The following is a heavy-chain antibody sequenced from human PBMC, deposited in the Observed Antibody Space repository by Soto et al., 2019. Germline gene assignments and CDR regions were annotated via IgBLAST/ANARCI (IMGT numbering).Heavy chain of an antibody. CDR2: IIPIFGTA. D-gene: IGHD3-10*01. CDR1: GGTFSSYA. J-gene: IGHJ6*02. CDR3: AKTWFGESHYYGMDV. V-gene: IGHV1-69*13. Sequence: SVKVSCKASGGTFSSYAISWVRQAPGQGLEWMGGIIPIFGTANYAQKFQGRVTITADESTSTAYMELSSLRSEDTAVYYCAKTWFGESHYYGMDVWGQGTTVTVSS.